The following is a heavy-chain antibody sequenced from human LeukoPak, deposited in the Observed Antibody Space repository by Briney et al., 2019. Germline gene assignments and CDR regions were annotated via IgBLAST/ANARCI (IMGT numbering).Heavy chain of an antibody. Sequence: SETLSLTCTVSGGSISGYYGSSIRQPAGKGLEWLGRIYSRGNTNYNPSLKSRVTMSLDTSKNQFSLKLNSVTAADTAVYYFARDGEYCSGTSCSDPRHYWGQGTLVTVSS. CDR2: IYSRGNT. J-gene: IGHJ4*02. CDR3: ARDGEYCSGTSCSDPRHY. D-gene: IGHD2-2*01. V-gene: IGHV4-4*07. CDR1: GGSISGYY.